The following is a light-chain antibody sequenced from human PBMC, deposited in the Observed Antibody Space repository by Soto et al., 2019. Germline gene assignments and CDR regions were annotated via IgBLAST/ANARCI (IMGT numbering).Light chain of an antibody. CDR1: QSISSW. CDR2: KAS. J-gene: IGKJ2*01. CDR3: QQYNSYSST. Sequence: DIQMTQSPSTLSASVGDRVTITCRASQSISSWLAWYQQKPGKAPNLLIYKASSLESGVPSRFSGSGSGTEFPLTITSLQPDDFATYYCQQYNSYSSTFGQGTKLEIK. V-gene: IGKV1-5*03.